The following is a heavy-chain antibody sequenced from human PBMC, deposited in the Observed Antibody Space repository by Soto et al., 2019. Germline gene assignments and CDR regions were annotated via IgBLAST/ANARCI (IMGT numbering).Heavy chain of an antibody. CDR3: ARGPSLVRGVVDGWFDP. D-gene: IGHD3-10*01. CDR1: GGPISSGDYY. V-gene: IGHV4-30-4*01. Sequence: SETLSLTCTVSGGPISSGDYYWSWIRQPPGKGLEWIGYIYYSGSTYYNPSLKSRVTISVDTSKNQFSLKLSSVTAADTAVYYCARGPSLVRGVVDGWFDPWGQGTLVTVSS. J-gene: IGHJ5*02. CDR2: IYYSGST.